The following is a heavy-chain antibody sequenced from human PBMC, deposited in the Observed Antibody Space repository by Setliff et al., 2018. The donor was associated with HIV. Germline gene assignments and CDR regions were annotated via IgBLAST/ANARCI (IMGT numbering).Heavy chain of an antibody. Sequence: GGSLRLSCATSGFTFSSYAMNWVRQAPGKGLEWVAVVWYDGSNKYYADSVKGRFTISRDNSKSTLYLQMNSLRTEDTAVYYCAKSIAGYYYMDVWGKGTTVTSP. V-gene: IGHV3-30*02. CDR3: AKSIAGYYYMDV. CDR1: GFTFSSYA. J-gene: IGHJ6*03. CDR2: VWYDGSNK. D-gene: IGHD6-6*01.